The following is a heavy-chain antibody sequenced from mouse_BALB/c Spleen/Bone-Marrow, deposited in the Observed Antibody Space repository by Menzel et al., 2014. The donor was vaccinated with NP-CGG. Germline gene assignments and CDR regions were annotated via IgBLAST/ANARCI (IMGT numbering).Heavy chain of an antibody. J-gene: IGHJ4*01. CDR3: ARYSFLITRAFDY. CDR1: GFSLTGYG. CDR2: IWGDGST. Sequence: QALLKESGPGLVAPSQSLSITCNVSGFSLTGYGVSWVRQPQGKGLEWLGMIWGDGSTDYNSALKSRLSINKDNTKSQVFLKMNNLQTDYTARYYCARYSFLITRAFDYWGQGTSVTVSS. V-gene: IGHV2-6-7*01. D-gene: IGHD2-4*01.